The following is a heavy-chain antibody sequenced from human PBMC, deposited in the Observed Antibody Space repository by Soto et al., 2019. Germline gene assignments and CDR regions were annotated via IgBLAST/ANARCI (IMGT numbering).Heavy chain of an antibody. J-gene: IGHJ5*02. CDR3: AKGDNLGPKTGYAFDP. CDR1: GNGVSSNTAS. CDR2: TYFRSKWYN. Sequence: PSQAVSLTCVISGNGVSSNTASWNWIRQSPSRGLEWLGRTYFRSKWYNDYAVSVKSRIIINPDTSNNQFSLQLNSVTPEDTAVYFCAKGDNLGPKTGYAFDPWGQGIMVTSPQ. V-gene: IGHV6-1*01. D-gene: IGHD5-12*01.